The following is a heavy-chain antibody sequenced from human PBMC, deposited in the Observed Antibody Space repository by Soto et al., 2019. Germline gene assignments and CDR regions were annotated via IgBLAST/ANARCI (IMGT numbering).Heavy chain of an antibody. D-gene: IGHD1-1*01. CDR2: ISGSGGLT. CDR1: GFTFSSYA. CDR3: AKDPSLTNYYYFDY. J-gene: IGHJ4*02. V-gene: IGHV3-23*01. Sequence: GGSLRLSCAASGFTFSSYAMSWVRQAPGKGLEWVSAISGSGGLTYYADSVEGRFTVSRDNSKNTVSLQMNSLRAEDTAVYYCAKDPSLTNYYYFDYWGQGTLVTVSS.